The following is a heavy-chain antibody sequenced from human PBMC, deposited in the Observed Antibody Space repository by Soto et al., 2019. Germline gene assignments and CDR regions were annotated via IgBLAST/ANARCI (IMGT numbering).Heavy chain of an antibody. Sequence: EVQLLESGGGLVQPGGSLRLSCAASGFTFSSYAMSWVRQAPGKGLEWVSAISGSGGSTYYADSVKGRFTISRDNSKNTLYLQMNSLRAEDTAVYYCAKDGLFLWFGELSDEVGRDYWGQGTLVTVSS. CDR1: GFTFSSYA. J-gene: IGHJ4*02. CDR3: AKDGLFLWFGELSDEVGRDY. CDR2: ISGSGGST. V-gene: IGHV3-23*01. D-gene: IGHD3-10*01.